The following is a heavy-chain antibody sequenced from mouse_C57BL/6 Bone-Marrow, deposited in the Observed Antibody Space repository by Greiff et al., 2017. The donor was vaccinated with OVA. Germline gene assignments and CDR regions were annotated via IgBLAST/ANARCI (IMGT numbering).Heavy chain of an antibody. CDR1: GFTFTDYY. V-gene: IGHV1-75*01. D-gene: IGHD1-1*01. CDR2: IFPGSGST. J-gene: IGHJ2*01. Sequence: VQRVESGPELVKPGASVKISCKASGFTFTDYYINWVKQRPGQGLEWIGWIFPGSGSTYYTEKFKGKATLTVDQSYSTAYMLRSSLASEDAAVYFCARGYYYGSFDYWGQGTTLTVSS. CDR3: ARGYYYGSFDY.